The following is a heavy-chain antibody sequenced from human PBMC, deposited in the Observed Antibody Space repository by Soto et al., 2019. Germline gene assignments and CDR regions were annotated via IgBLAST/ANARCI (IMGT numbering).Heavy chain of an antibody. D-gene: IGHD3-10*01. V-gene: IGHV3-49*03. CDR3: TRARITMVRGVRVDWFDP. CDR1: GFTFGDYA. CDR2: IRGKAYGVTT. J-gene: IGHJ5*02. Sequence: GGSLRLSCTASGFTFGDYAMSRFRQAPGKGLEWVGFIRGKAYGVTTEYAASVKGRFTISRDDSKSIAYLQMNSLKTEDTAVYYCTRARITMVRGVRVDWFDPWGQGTLVTVSS.